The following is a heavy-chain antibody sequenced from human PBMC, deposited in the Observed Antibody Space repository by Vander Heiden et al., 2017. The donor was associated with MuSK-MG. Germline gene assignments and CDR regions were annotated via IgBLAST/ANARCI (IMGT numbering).Heavy chain of an antibody. J-gene: IGHJ6*02. CDR1: GFTFSNAW. CDR2: SKSKNDGGTT. D-gene: IGHD3-3*01. Sequence: EVQLVESGGGLVKPGGSLRLSCAASGFTFSNAWMSWVRQAPGKGGEWVGGSKSKNDGGTTASAAPVKGRFTISRDDSKTTLYLQMNSLKTEEKAVYYCTTVALGYSRNWCGYYYNGMDVCGQGTTGTVS. V-gene: IGHV3-15*01. CDR3: TTVALGYSRNWCGYYYNGMDV.